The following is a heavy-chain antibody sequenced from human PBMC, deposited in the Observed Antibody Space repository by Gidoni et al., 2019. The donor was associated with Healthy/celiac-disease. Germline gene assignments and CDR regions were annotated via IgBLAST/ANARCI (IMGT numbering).Heavy chain of an antibody. Sequence: EVQLVESGGGLVTPGGSLRLSCAASGFTFSSYSMNWVRQAPGKGLEWVSSISSSSSYIYYADSVKGRFTISRDNAKNSLYLQMNSLRAEDTAVYYCARDRGYSSETDAFDIWGQGTMVTVSS. D-gene: IGHD6-25*01. CDR3: ARDRGYSSETDAFDI. V-gene: IGHV3-21*01. CDR1: GFTFSSYS. J-gene: IGHJ3*02. CDR2: ISSSSSYI.